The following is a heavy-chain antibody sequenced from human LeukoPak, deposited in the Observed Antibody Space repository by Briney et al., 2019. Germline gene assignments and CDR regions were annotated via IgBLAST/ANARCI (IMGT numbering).Heavy chain of an antibody. V-gene: IGHV3-23*01. J-gene: IGHJ4*02. CDR3: AKKTWDSSAWYFFDY. CDR2: ISGSGGTT. CDR1: GFTFSNYA. Sequence: GGSLRLSCATSGFTFSNYAVSWVRQAPGKWLEWVSSISGSGGTTYYADSVKGRFTISRDNSKNTLYLQMNSLRAEDTAVYYCAKKTWDSSAWYFFDYWGQGTLVTVSS. D-gene: IGHD3-22*01.